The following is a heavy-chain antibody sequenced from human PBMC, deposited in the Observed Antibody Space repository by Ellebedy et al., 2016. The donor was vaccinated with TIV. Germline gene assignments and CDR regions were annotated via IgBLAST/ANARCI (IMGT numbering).Heavy chain of an antibody. CDR3: ARDPGGVGPAFDV. CDR2: ISDDGSYK. J-gene: IGHJ3*01. Sequence: GESLKISCAASGFSFSSYGIDWVRQAPGKGLEWVAAISDDGSYKYYADSVKGRFTISRDNSKDTLYLQMNSLRAEDTAIYYCARDPGGVGPAFDVWGQGTMVTVSS. D-gene: IGHD3-16*01. CDR1: GFSFSSYG. V-gene: IGHV3-30*03.